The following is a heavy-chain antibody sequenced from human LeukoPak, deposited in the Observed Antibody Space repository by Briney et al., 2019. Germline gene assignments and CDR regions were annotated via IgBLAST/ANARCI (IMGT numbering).Heavy chain of an antibody. V-gene: IGHV4-59*01. D-gene: IGHD3-9*01. Sequence: SETLSLTCTVSGGSISSYYWSWIRQPSGKGLEWIGYIYYSGSTNYNPSLKSRVTISVDTSKNQFSLKLSSVTAADTAVYYCAREGYDILTGYYDAFDIWGQGTMVTVSS. J-gene: IGHJ3*02. CDR1: GGSISSYY. CDR2: IYYSGST. CDR3: AREGYDILTGYYDAFDI.